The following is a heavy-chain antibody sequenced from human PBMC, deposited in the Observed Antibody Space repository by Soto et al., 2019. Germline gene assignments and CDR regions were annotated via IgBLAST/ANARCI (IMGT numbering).Heavy chain of an antibody. CDR1: GESISSGGYY. Sequence: QVQLQESGPGLVKASQTLSLICSVSGESISSGGYYWSWIRHPPGKGLEWIGYIYDSESAYYNPSLKSRVTISMDTSKNHFAMKLSSVTAADTAVYYCARASSSSSAADYWGQGTLITVSS. D-gene: IGHD6-6*01. J-gene: IGHJ4*02. V-gene: IGHV4-31*03. CDR3: ARASSSSSAADY. CDR2: IYDSESA.